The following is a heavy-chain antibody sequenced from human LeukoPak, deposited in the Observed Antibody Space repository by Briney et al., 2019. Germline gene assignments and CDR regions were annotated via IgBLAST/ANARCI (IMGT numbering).Heavy chain of an antibody. CDR2: INWNGGRI. J-gene: IGHJ4*02. Sequence: GGSLRLSCAASGFTFDDYGMTWVRQAPGKGLEWVSGINWNGGRIGYADSVKGRLTISRDNAKNSLFLQMNSLRAEDSGIYYCARDPRLEISGMVIDMLDYWGQGTLVTVSS. CDR3: ARDPRLEISGMVIDMLDY. D-gene: IGHD3-3*01. V-gene: IGHV3-20*04. CDR1: GFTFDDYG.